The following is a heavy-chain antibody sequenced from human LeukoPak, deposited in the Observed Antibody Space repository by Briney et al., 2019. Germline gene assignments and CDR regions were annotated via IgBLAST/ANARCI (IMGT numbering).Heavy chain of an antibody. CDR1: GFTFSAYE. CDR2: ISSSSSYI. D-gene: IGHD3-10*01. V-gene: IGHV3-21*04. CDR3: ARDLYSRRMNYYGSGSYFAY. J-gene: IGHJ4*02. Sequence: PGGSLRLSCAASGFTFSAYEMNWVRQAPGKGLEWVSSISSSSSYIYYADSVKGRFTISRDNAKNSLYLQMNSLRADDTAVYYCARDLYSRRMNYYGSGSYFAYWGQGTLVTVSS.